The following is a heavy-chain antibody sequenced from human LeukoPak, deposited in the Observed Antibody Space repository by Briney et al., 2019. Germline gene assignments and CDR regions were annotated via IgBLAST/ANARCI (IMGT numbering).Heavy chain of an antibody. Sequence: GSSVKVSYKASGGTFSSYAISWVRQAPGQGLEWMGGIIPIFGTANYAQKFQGRVTITADESTSTAYMELSSLRSEDTAVYYCARGAAAGQFRNWFDPWGQGTLVTVSS. CDR1: GGTFSSYA. CDR3: ARGAAAGQFRNWFDP. CDR2: IIPIFGTA. D-gene: IGHD6-13*01. J-gene: IGHJ5*02. V-gene: IGHV1-69*01.